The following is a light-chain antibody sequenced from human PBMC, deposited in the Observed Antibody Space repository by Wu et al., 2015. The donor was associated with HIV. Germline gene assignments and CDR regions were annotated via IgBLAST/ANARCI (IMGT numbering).Light chain of an antibody. CDR2: AAS. V-gene: IGKV1-NL1*01. Sequence: DIQMTQSPSPLSASVGDRVSITCRASQAISNSLAWYQQKPGNAPKLLLYAASRLESGVPSRFSGSGSGTDYTLTITSLQAEDFATYYCQQYYNWPPFTFGQGTRLDIE. J-gene: IGKJ5*01. CDR3: QQYYNWPPFT. CDR1: QAISNS.